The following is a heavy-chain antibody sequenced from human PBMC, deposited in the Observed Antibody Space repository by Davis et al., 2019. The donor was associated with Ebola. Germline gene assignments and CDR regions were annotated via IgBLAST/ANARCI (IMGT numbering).Heavy chain of an antibody. CDR1: GYTFTGYY. D-gene: IGHD1-26*01. Sequence: ASVKVSCKASGYTFTGYYIHWVRQAPGQGLEWMGWINPNSGGTNYAQKLQGRVTMTRDTSISTAYMELSRLRSDDTAVYYCARDCSGSYHPGDAFDIWGQGTMVTVSS. V-gene: IGHV1-2*02. J-gene: IGHJ3*02. CDR3: ARDCSGSYHPGDAFDI. CDR2: INPNSGGT.